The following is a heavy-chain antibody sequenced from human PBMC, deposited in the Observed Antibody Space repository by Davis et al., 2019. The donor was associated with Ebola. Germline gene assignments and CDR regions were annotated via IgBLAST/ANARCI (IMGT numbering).Heavy chain of an antibody. D-gene: IGHD6-6*01. CDR3: TLAARPSGTDY. CDR1: GYTFTSYY. J-gene: IGHJ4*02. Sequence: ASVKVSCKASGYTFTSYYMHWVRQAPGQGLEWMGIINPSGGSTSYAQKFQGRVTMTRDTSTSTVYMELSSLRSEDTAVYYCTLAARPSGTDYWGQGTLVTVSS. CDR2: INPSGGST. V-gene: IGHV1-46*01.